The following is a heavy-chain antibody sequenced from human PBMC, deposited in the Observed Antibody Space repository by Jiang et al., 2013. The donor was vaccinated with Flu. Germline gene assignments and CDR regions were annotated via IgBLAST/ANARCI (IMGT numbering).Heavy chain of an antibody. J-gene: IGHJ4*02. V-gene: IGHV1-46*01. D-gene: IGHD4-17*01. Sequence: EVKKPGASVKVSCKASGYTFISCYMHWVRQAPGQGLEWMGIINPSGGSTRYAQKFQGRVTMTRDTSTSTVYMELSSLRSEDTAVYYCARGRGHDYGDYQASFDYWGQGTLVTVSS. CDR1: GYTFISCY. CDR3: ARGRGHDYGDYQASFDY. CDR2: INPSGGST.